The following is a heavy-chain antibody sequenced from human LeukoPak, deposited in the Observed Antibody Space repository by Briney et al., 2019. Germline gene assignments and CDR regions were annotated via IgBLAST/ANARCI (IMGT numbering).Heavy chain of an antibody. D-gene: IGHD6-13*01. CDR2: ISSSSSYT. Sequence: GGSLRLSCAASGFTLSDYYMSWIRQAPGKGLEWVSYISSSSSYTNYADSVKGRFTISRDNAKNSLYLQMNSLRAEDTAVYYCAREGYSRRTFDYWGQGTLVTVSS. J-gene: IGHJ4*02. V-gene: IGHV3-11*05. CDR1: GFTLSDYY. CDR3: AREGYSRRTFDY.